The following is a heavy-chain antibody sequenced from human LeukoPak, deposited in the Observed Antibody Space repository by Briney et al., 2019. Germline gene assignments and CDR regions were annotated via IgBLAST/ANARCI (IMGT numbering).Heavy chain of an antibody. Sequence: SQTLSLTCTVSGGSISSGGYYWSWIRQHPGKGLEWIGYIYYSGSTYYNPSLKSRVTLSVDTSKNQFSLKLSSVTAADTAVYYCARGGGAARPSDYWGQGTLVTVSP. CDR1: GGSISSGGYY. CDR3: ARGGGAARPSDY. J-gene: IGHJ4*02. CDR2: IYYSGST. V-gene: IGHV4-31*03. D-gene: IGHD6-6*01.